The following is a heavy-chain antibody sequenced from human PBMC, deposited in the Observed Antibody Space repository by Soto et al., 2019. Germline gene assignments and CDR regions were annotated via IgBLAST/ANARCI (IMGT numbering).Heavy chain of an antibody. D-gene: IGHD3-22*01. CDR1: GYTFTSYG. CDR3: ARGALLVVVTGPGWSAP. J-gene: IGHJ5*02. V-gene: IGHV1-18*01. CDR2: ISAYNGNT. Sequence: GASVKVSCKASGYTFTSYGISWVRQAPGQGLEWMGRISAYNGNTNYAQKLQGRVTMTTDTSTSTAYMELRSLRSDDTAVYFFARGALLVVVTGPGWSAPWGKGTLVPVSS.